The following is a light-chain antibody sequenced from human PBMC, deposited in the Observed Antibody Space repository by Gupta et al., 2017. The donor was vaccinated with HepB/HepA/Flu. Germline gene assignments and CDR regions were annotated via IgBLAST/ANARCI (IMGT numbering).Light chain of an antibody. CDR3: HSTDSSSTDVV. CDR1: ALPKQF. CDR2: KDS. Sequence: SCELTQPPSVPVSPGQTARITCSGDALPKQFAYWYQQKPGQAPVVVMYKDSERPSGIPERFSGSSSGTTVTLTISGVQAEDEADYLCHSTDSSSTDVVFGGGTKLTVL. J-gene: IGLJ2*01. V-gene: IGLV3-25*03.